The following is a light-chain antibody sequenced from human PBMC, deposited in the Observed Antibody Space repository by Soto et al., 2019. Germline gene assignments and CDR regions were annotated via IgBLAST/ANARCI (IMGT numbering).Light chain of an antibody. J-gene: IGKJ1*01. CDR1: PSVSSNF. V-gene: IGKV3-20*01. CDR2: DSS. CDR3: QQYDISPWT. Sequence: ENVLTQSPATQSLCPGERATLSCRASPSVSSNFLAWYQHKPGQAPRLLIYDSSSRATGFPDRFSGSGSGTDFTLSIIRLEPEDFAVYYCQQYDISPWTFGQGTKVDIK.